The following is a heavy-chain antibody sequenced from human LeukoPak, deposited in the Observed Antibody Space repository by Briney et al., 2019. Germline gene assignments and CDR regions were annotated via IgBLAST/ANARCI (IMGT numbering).Heavy chain of an antibody. Sequence: ASVKVSCKASGYTFTGYYMHWVRQAPGQGLEWMGRINPNSGGINYAQKFQGRVTMTRDTSISTAYMELSRLRSDDTAVYYCARDSNYGDYLYDYWGQGTLVTVSS. D-gene: IGHD4-17*01. J-gene: IGHJ4*02. CDR2: INPNSGGI. CDR3: ARDSNYGDYLYDY. CDR1: GYTFTGYY. V-gene: IGHV1-2*06.